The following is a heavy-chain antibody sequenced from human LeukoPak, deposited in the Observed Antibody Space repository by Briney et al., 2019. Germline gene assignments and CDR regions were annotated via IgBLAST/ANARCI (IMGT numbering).Heavy chain of an antibody. D-gene: IGHD3-16*01. V-gene: IGHV1-2*06. CDR1: GYTFTGYY. CDR2: INPNSGGT. J-gene: IGHJ4*02. Sequence: GASVKVSCKASGYTFTGYYMHWVRQAPGQGLEWMGRINPNSGGTNYAQKFQGRVTMTRDTSISTAYMELSSLRSEDTAVYYCATFLGGFFDYWGQGTLVTVSS. CDR3: ATFLGGFFDY.